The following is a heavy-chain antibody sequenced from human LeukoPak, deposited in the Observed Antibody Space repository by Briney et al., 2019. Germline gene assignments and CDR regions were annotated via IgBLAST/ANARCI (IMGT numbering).Heavy chain of an antibody. V-gene: IGHV1-2*02. Sequence: GASVKISCKASGYIFTSYYMHWVRQAPGQGLEWMGWINPNSGGTNYAQKFQGRVTMTRDTSISTAYMELSRLRSDDTAVYYCARSEHVRDGYVPDDYWGQGTLVTVSS. CDR1: GYIFTSYY. D-gene: IGHD5-24*01. J-gene: IGHJ4*02. CDR2: INPNSGGT. CDR3: ARSEHVRDGYVPDDY.